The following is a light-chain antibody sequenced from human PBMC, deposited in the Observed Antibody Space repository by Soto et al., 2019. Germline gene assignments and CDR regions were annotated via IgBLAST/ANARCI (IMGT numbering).Light chain of an antibody. Sequence: DIVMTQSPDSLAVSLGERATINCKSSQSVLYSSNNKNYLAWYQQRPGQPPKLLIYWASTRESGVPDRFSGSGSGTDFTLTITILQAEDVAVYYCQPYYSTPPTFGQGTKLEIK. V-gene: IGKV4-1*01. CDR2: WAS. CDR3: QPYYSTPPT. J-gene: IGKJ2*01. CDR1: QSVLYSSNNKNY.